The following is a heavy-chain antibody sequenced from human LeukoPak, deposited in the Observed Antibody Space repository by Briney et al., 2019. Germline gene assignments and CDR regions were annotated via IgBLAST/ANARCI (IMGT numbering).Heavy chain of an antibody. Sequence: GGSLRLSCAASGFTFSSYWMHWVRQAPGKGLVWVSRINSDGSSTSYADSVKGRFTISRDSAKNTLYLQMNSLRAEDTAVYYCARVSSSSWYIIGYWGRGTLVTVSS. V-gene: IGHV3-74*01. CDR1: GFTFSSYW. D-gene: IGHD6-13*01. CDR3: ARVSSSSWYIIGY. J-gene: IGHJ4*02. CDR2: INSDGSST.